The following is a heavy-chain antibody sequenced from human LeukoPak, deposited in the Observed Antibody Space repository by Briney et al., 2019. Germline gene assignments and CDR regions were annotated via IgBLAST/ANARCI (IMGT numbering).Heavy chain of an antibody. Sequence: ASVKVSCKASGYTFTSYGISWVRQAPGQGLEWMGWISAYNGNTSYAQKLQGRVTMTTDTSTSTAYMELRSLRSDDTAVYYCARVDRERRSPGKFDYWGQGTLVTVSS. CDR2: ISAYNGNT. D-gene: IGHD1-14*01. CDR3: ARVDRERRSPGKFDY. V-gene: IGHV1-18*01. CDR1: GYTFTSYG. J-gene: IGHJ4*02.